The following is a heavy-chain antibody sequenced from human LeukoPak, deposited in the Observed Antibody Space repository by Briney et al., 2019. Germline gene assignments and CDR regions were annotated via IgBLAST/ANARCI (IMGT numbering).Heavy chain of an antibody. CDR2: IWYDGSNK. V-gene: IGHV3-33*01. J-gene: IGHJ4*02. Sequence: GGSLRLSCAASGFTFSSYDMHWVRQAPGKGLEWGAVIWYDGSNKYYADSVKGRFTISRDNSKNTLYLQMNSLRAEDTAVYYCARDRGNTMIVMYYFDYWGQGTLVTVSS. D-gene: IGHD3-22*01. CDR1: GFTFSSYD. CDR3: ARDRGNTMIVMYYFDY.